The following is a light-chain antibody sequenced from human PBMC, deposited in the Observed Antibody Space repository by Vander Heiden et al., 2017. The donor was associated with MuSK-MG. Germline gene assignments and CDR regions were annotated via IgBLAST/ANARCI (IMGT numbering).Light chain of an antibody. CDR1: NSNIGAGYD. CDR3: QSFDSRLSGYV. J-gene: IGLJ1*01. CDR2: GNS. V-gene: IGLV1-40*01. Sequence: QSLLTQPPSVSGAPGQRITISCTGRNSNIGAGYDVHWYQQLPGTAPKLLLYGNSNRPSGVPDRFSGSKSDTSAALAITGLQAEDEADYYCQSFDSRLSGYVFGTGTKVTVL.